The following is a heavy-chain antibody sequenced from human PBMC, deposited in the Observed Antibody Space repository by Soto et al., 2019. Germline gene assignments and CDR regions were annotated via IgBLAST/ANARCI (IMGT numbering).Heavy chain of an antibody. V-gene: IGHV4-31*03. CDR1: GASIRSGGYY. CDR3: ARIEMASIK. J-gene: IGHJ4*02. Sequence: SETLSLTCMVSGASIRSGGYYWSWLRQSPGKGLEWIGHIYYTGSTFYSPSLKSRLTISLDTSKNQFSLDLRSVTAAYTAMYYCARIEMASIKWGRGTLVTVS. CDR2: IYYTGST.